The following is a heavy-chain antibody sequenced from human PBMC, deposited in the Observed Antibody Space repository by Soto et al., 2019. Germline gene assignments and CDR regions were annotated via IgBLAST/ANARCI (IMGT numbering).Heavy chain of an antibody. CDR2: IYYSGST. CDR3: ARGSYYYDSSGYYHY. J-gene: IGHJ4*02. Sequence: PSDTLSHTCTISGCSISTSDSHRGWIRQPPGKGLEWIGYIYYSGSTYYNPSLKSRVTISVDTSKNQFSLKLSSVSAADTAVYYCARGSYYYDSSGYYHYWGQG. CDR1: GCSISTSDSH. V-gene: IGHV4-30-4*02. D-gene: IGHD3-22*01.